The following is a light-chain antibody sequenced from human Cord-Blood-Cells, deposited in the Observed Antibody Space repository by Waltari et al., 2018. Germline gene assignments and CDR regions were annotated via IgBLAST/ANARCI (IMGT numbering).Light chain of an antibody. CDR1: QGVSSY. CDR2: DAS. V-gene: IGKV3-11*01. CDR3: QQRSNWPAGT. J-gene: IGKJ4*02. Sequence: EIVLTQSPATLPLSPGDRDTLSCRASQGVSSYLAWYQQRPVQAPRLLIYDASNRATGIPARFSVSGSGTDFTRTMSSLEPEDFAVDDCQQRSNWPAGTFGGGTKVELK.